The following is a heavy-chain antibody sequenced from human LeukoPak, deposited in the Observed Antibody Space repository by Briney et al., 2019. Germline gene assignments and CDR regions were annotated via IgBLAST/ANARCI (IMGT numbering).Heavy chain of an antibody. J-gene: IGHJ6*02. CDR3: ARAQYSSSWYYYYYGMDV. V-gene: IGHV3-33*01. CDR2: IWYDGSNK. CDR1: GFTFSSYG. D-gene: IGHD6-13*01. Sequence: GGSPRLSCAASGFTFSSYGMHWVRQAPGKGLEWVAVIWYDGSNKYYADSVKGRFTISRDNSKNTLYLQMNSLRAEDTAVYYCARAQYSSSWYYYYYGMDVWGQGTTVTVSS.